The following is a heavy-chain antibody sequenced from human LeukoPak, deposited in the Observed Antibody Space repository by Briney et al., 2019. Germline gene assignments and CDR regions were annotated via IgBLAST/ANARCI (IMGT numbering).Heavy chain of an antibody. CDR2: ISSSGSTI. CDR1: GFTFSDYY. D-gene: IGHD3-10*01. Sequence: GGSLRLSCAASGFTFSDYYMSWIRQAPGKGLEWVSYISSSGSTIYYADSVKGRFTISRDNAKNSLYLQKNSLRAEDTAVYYCAKIGSTMVRDYWGQGTLVTVSS. CDR3: AKIGSTMVRDY. V-gene: IGHV3-11*01. J-gene: IGHJ4*02.